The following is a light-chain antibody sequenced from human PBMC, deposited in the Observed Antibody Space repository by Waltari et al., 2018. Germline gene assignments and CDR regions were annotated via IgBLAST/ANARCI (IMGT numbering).Light chain of an antibody. V-gene: IGKV3-20*01. CDR2: GAS. J-gene: IGKJ1*01. Sequence: EIVLTQSPGTLSLSPGERATLSCRASQSVSSSYLAWYQQKPGQAPRLLSYGASSRATDIPDRFSGSGSGTDFTLTISRLEPEDFAVYYCQQYGSSRTFGQGTKVEIK. CDR3: QQYGSSRT. CDR1: QSVSSSY.